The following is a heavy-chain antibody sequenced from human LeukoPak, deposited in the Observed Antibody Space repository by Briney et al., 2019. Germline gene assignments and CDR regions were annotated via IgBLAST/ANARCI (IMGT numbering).Heavy chain of an antibody. J-gene: IGHJ4*02. CDR2: TSSDGSNI. CDR1: GFPFSTYG. V-gene: IGHV3-30*18. CDR3: AKKRPGEVAAPPDY. Sequence: GGSLRLSCAASGFPFSTYGMHWVRQAPGKGLEWVAVTSSDGSNINHADSVKGRFTISRDNSKNTLYLQMNSLRADDTAIYYCAKKRPGEVAAPPDYWGQGTLVTVSS. D-gene: IGHD6-13*01.